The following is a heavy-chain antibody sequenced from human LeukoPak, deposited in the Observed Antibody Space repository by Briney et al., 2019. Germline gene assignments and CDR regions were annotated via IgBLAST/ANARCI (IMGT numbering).Heavy chain of an antibody. V-gene: IGHV3-30*01. D-gene: IGHD1-26*01. CDR3: ARDSASYYELSGPDY. CDR2: ISYEGSNK. CDR1: GFPFSSYA. J-gene: IGHJ4*02. Sequence: GGSLRLSCAASGFPFSSYAMLWVRHAPGKGLEWVAVISYEGSNKYYADSVKARFTISRENSKNTVYLHMYRLRAGHASVFHCARDSASYYELSGPDYWGQGTLVTVSS.